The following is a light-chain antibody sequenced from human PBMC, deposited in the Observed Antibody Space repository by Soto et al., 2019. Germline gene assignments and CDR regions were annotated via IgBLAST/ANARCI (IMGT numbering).Light chain of an antibody. CDR1: SSDVGACNF. Sequence: QSALTQPASVSGSRGQSITISCTGTSSDVGACNFVSWYQQHPGKLPKLMIFDVSRRPSGVSDRFSGSKSGNTASLTISGLQAEDEGDYYCSLYTSSSTHVFGSGTKLTVL. J-gene: IGLJ1*01. CDR2: DVS. CDR3: SLYTSSSTHV. V-gene: IGLV2-14*03.